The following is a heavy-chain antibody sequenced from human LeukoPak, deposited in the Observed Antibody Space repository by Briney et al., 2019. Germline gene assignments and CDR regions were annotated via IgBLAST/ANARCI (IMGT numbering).Heavy chain of an antibody. V-gene: IGHV3-33*01. CDR1: GFTFSSYG. J-gene: IGHJ4*02. Sequence: GGSLRLSCAASGFTFSSYGMHWVRQAPGKGLEWVAVIWYDGSNKYYADSVKGRFTISRDNSKNTLYLQMNSLRAEDTAVYYCAREGGYYDSSGYYFSLSGPIDYWGQGTLVTVSS. CDR3: AREGGYYDSSGYYFSLSGPIDY. D-gene: IGHD3-22*01. CDR2: IWYDGSNK.